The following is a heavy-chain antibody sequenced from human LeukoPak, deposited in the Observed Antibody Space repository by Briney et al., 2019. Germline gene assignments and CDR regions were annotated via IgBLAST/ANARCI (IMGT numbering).Heavy chain of an antibody. V-gene: IGHV3-7*01. CDR3: ARDPFPNDFWSGYPDY. Sequence: PGGSLRLSCTTSGFTFSSYWMSWVRQAPGKGLEWVANIKQDGSEKYYVDSVKGRFTISRDNAKNSLYLQLNSLRAEDTAVYYCARDPFPNDFWSGYPDYWGQGTLVTVSS. CDR2: IKQDGSEK. J-gene: IGHJ4*02. CDR1: GFTFSSYW. D-gene: IGHD3-3*01.